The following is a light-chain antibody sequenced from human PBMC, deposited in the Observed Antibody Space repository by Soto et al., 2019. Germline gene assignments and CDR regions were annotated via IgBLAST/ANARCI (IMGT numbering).Light chain of an antibody. Sequence: IQMTQPPSPLYASVGHGVPITCRASQGVGACFLWYQRTQGKAPKLLLYAESNLLSGVPSRFSGSGSGTNFTLTISSLQPEDFGTYYCQQSYKTPHTFGQGTKRETK. V-gene: IGKV1-39*01. CDR2: AES. J-gene: IGKJ2*01. CDR1: QGVGAC. CDR3: QQSYKTPHT.